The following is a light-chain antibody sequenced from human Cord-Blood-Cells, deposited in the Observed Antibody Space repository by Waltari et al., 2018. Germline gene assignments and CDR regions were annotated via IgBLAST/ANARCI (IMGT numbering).Light chain of an antibody. CDR2: AAS. CDR1: QSISSY. V-gene: IGKV1-39*01. J-gene: IGKJ4*01. Sequence: DIQMTQSPSSLSASVGDRVTITCRASQSISSYLNWYQHKPGKAPKLLIYAASSLQRGVPSRFSGSGSGTDFTLTISSLQPEDFATYYCQQSYSTPLTFGGGTKVEIK. CDR3: QQSYSTPLT.